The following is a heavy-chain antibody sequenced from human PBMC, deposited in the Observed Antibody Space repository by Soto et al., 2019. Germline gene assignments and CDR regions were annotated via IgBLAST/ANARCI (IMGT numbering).Heavy chain of an antibody. CDR2: IYYSGST. D-gene: IGHD6-13*01. Sequence: QAQLQESGPGLVKPSQTLSLTCTVSGGYIISGGYYWSWIRQHPGKGLEWIGDIYYSGSTHYIPSLKSRVSIAAATSKNQFSLKLSSVTAGDTDVYYCARAGKAAGDYFAYWGQGTLVTVSS. J-gene: IGHJ4*02. V-gene: IGHV4-31*03. CDR3: ARAGKAAGDYFAY. CDR1: GGYIISGGYY.